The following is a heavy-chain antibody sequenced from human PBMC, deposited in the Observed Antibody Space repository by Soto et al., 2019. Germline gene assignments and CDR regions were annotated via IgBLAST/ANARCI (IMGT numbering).Heavy chain of an antibody. CDR2: ISGSGEKT. Sequence: GGSLRLSCAASGFTFSSYAMSWVRQAPGKGLEWVSAISGSGEKTYYADSVKGRFTISRDNSKDTLYLQMNSLRAEDTAVHYCAKVDGGWFGFPYDYWGQGTLVTVSS. V-gene: IGHV3-23*01. CDR1: GFTFSSYA. D-gene: IGHD3-10*01. CDR3: AKVDGGWFGFPYDY. J-gene: IGHJ4*02.